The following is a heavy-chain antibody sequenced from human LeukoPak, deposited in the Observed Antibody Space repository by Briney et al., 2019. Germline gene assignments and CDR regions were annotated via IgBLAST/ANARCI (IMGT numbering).Heavy chain of an antibody. D-gene: IGHD3-22*01. J-gene: IGHJ4*02. CDR1: GGSISSYY. CDR3: ARTYYYDSSGYYYFDY. Sequence: PSETLSLTCTVSGGSISSYYWSWIRQPAGKGLEWIGRIYTRGSTNYNPSLKSRVTMSVDTSKNQFSLKLSSVTAADTAVYYCARTYYYDSSGYYYFDYWGQGTLVTVSS. V-gene: IGHV4-4*07. CDR2: IYTRGST.